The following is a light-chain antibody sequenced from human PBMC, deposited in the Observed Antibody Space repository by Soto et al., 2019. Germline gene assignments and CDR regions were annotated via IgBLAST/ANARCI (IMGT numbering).Light chain of an antibody. CDR1: QRISRW. J-gene: IGKJ1*01. Sequence: DIQMTQSPSTLSPSVGDRVTITCRASQRISRWLAWYQQKPGKAPELLIYKASSLESGVRSRFSGSGSGTEFMLSSRTRPHGDFATYFFRDCNIYSGAFGQWTKV. CDR3: RDCNIYSGA. V-gene: IGKV1-5*03. CDR2: KAS.